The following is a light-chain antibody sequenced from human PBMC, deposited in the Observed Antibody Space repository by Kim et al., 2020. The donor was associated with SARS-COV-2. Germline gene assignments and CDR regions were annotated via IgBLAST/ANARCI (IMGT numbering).Light chain of an antibody. CDR2: GKN. V-gene: IGLV3-19*01. CDR3: NSRDSSGNHLV. CDR1: RLRSYY. Sequence: ALRQTVRITCEGDRLRSYYASWYQQKPGHAPVLVIYGKNNRPSGIPDRFSGSSSGNTAYLTITGAQAEDEADYYCNSRDSSGNHLVFGGGTQLTVL. J-gene: IGLJ2*01.